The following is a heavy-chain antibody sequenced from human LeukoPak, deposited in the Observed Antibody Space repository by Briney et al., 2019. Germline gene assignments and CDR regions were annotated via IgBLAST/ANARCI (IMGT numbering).Heavy chain of an antibody. Sequence: GRSLRLSCAASGFTFSSYAMHWVRQAPGKGLEWVAVIWYDGSKKYYADSVKGRFTISRDNSKNTLYLQMNSLRAEDTAVYYCARDRYGANSPFDYWGQGTLVTVSS. V-gene: IGHV3-33*08. D-gene: IGHD4-23*01. J-gene: IGHJ4*02. CDR1: GFTFSSYA. CDR2: IWYDGSKK. CDR3: ARDRYGANSPFDY.